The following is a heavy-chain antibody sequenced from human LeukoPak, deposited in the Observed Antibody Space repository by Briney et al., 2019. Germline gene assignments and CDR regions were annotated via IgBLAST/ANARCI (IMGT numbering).Heavy chain of an antibody. V-gene: IGHV3-30*03. D-gene: IGHD3-3*01. CDR1: AFTFSSYG. J-gene: IGHJ4*02. CDR3: ARDRDLGVVTPWCDY. CDR2: ISYDGSVK. Sequence: GGSLRLSCAASAFTFSSYGMSWVRQAPGKGLEWVAIISYDGSVKYYGDSVRGRFTISRDNSKNTVYLQMNSLRTDDTAVYYCARDRDLGVVTPWCDYWGQGVLVTVSS.